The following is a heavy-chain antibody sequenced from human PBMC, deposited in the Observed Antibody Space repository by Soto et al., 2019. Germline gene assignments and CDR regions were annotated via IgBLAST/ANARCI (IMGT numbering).Heavy chain of an antibody. D-gene: IGHD3-10*01. J-gene: IGHJ6*02. V-gene: IGHV4-34*01. CDR3: ARGRLLSSGGLSPPAPYGMDV. Sequence: SETLALTCAVYGGSFSGYYWSWIRQPPGKGLEWIGEINHSGSTNYNPPLKARVTQSVDTSNTQFSTKLSSVAPANPAFYYCARGRLLSSGGLSPPAPYGMDVWGQGTTVTVSS. CDR1: GGSFSGYY. CDR2: INHSGST.